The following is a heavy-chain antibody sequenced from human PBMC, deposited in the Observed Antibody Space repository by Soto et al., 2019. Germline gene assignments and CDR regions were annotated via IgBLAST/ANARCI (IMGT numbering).Heavy chain of an antibody. Sequence: GGSLRLSCAAFGLTFSSYAMTWVRQAPGGGLEWVSAISGNGGGTYYADSVKGRFTISRDNSKNTVYLQMNSLRAEDTALYYCANDWSCSSTSCYFTHYTAHMGVWGPGTTVTVSS. CDR2: ISGNGGGT. V-gene: IGHV3-23*01. J-gene: IGHJ6*02. CDR3: ANDWSCSSTSCYFTHYTAHMGV. D-gene: IGHD2-2*01. CDR1: GLTFSSYA.